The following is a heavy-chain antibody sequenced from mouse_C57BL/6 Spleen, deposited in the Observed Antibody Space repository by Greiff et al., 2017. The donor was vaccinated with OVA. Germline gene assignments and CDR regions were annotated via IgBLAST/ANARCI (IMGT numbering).Heavy chain of an antibody. V-gene: IGHV1-52*01. Sequence: QVQLQQPGAELVRPGSSVKLSCKASGYTFTSYWMHWVKQRPIQGLEWIGNIYPSDSDTHYNQKFKDKATLTADKSSSTASMQLSSLTSEDSAVYYCAGSYYGSSADRFAYWGQGTLVTVSA. CDR1: GYTFTSYW. J-gene: IGHJ3*01. CDR3: AGSYYGSSADRFAY. D-gene: IGHD1-1*01. CDR2: IYPSDSDT.